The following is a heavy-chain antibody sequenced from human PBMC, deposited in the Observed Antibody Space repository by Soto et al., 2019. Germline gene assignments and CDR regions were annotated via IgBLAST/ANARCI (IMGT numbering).Heavy chain of an antibody. D-gene: IGHD3-16*01. CDR1: GFTFSSYG. Sequence: QVQLVESGGGVVQPGRSLRLSCAASGFTFSSYGMHWVRQAPGKGLEWVAVISYDGSNKYYADSVKGRFTISRDNSKNTLYLQMNSLRAEDTAVYYCANLQSWAVNEITYFDLWGRGTLVTVSS. J-gene: IGHJ2*01. CDR3: ANLQSWAVNEITYFDL. V-gene: IGHV3-30*18. CDR2: ISYDGSNK.